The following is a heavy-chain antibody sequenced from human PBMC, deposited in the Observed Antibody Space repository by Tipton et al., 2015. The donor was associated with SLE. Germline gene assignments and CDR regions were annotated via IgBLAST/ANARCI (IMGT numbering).Heavy chain of an antibody. J-gene: IGHJ1*01. CDR3: ARCYSNYEYFQH. D-gene: IGHD4-11*01. CDR1: GGSISSSSYY. CDR2: IYYRGST. V-gene: IGHV4-39*07. Sequence: TLSLTCTVSGGSISSSSYYWGWIRQPPGKGLEWIGSIYYRGSTYYNPSLKSRVTISVDTSKNQFSLKLSSVTAADTAVYYCARCYSNYEYFQHWGQGTLVTVSS.